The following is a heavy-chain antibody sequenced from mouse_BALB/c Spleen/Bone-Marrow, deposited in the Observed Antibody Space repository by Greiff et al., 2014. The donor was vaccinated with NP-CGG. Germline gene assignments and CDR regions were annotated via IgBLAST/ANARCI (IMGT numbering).Heavy chain of an antibody. V-gene: IGHV1-69*01. CDR2: IDTSDSYI. CDR1: GYTFTDKW. CDR3: ARGGHDFSLDY. Sequence: VKLVESGAEFVMPGASVKMSCKASGYTFTDKWMHWVKQRPGQGLEWIGAIDTSDSYINYSQKFKGKASLTVDASSSTAYMHLSSLTSDDSAVYYCARGGHDFSLDYWGQGTSVIVSS. J-gene: IGHJ4*01. D-gene: IGHD2-4*01.